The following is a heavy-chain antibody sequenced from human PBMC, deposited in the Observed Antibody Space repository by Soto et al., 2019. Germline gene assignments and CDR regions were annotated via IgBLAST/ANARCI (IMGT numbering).Heavy chain of an antibody. J-gene: IGHJ6*02. V-gene: IGHV6-1*01. CDR3: ARDPSWLRSTPILHYGMDV. CDR2: TYYRSKWYN. D-gene: IGHD5-12*01. CDR1: GDSVSSNSAA. Sequence: KTSETLSLTCAISGDSVSSNSAAWNWIRQSPSRGLEWLGRTYYRSKWYNDYAVSVKSRITINPDTSKNQFSLQLNSVTPEDTAVYYCARDPSWLRSTPILHYGMDVWGQGTTVTVSS.